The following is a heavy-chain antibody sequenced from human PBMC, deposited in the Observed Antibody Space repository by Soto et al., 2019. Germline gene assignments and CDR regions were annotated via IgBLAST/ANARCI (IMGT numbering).Heavy chain of an antibody. CDR3: AKEEYSSSLFAY. D-gene: IGHD6-6*01. Sequence: EVQLVESGGGLVQPGRSLRLSCAASGFTFDDYAMHWVRQAPGKGLEWVSGISWNSGSIDYADSVKGRFTISRDNAKNSLYLQMNSLRAEDTALYYCAKEEYSSSLFAYWGQGTLVTVSS. J-gene: IGHJ4*02. CDR1: GFTFDDYA. V-gene: IGHV3-9*01. CDR2: ISWNSGSI.